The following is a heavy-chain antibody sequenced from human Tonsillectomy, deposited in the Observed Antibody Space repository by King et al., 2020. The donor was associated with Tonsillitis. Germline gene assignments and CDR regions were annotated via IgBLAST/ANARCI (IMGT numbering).Heavy chain of an antibody. CDR2: ISWNRGNM. J-gene: IGHJ4*02. CDR1: GFTFDDYV. D-gene: IGHD3-9*01. V-gene: IGHV3-9*01. CDR3: AKELNYFDILTGYFDN. Sequence: VQLVESGGGLVQPGRSLRLSCSASGFTFDDYVMHWVRQAPGTGSEWFSGISWNRGNMGYADSVKGRFTISRDNAKNSLYLQMNSLRPEDTALYYCAKELNYFDILTGYFDNWGQGTLVTVSA.